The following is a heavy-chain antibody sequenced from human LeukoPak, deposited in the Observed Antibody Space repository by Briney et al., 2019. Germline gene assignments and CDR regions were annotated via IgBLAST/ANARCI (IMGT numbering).Heavy chain of an antibody. D-gene: IGHD3-9*01. CDR1: GFTFSSYW. V-gene: IGHV3-7*01. J-gene: IGHJ4*02. CDR2: IKQDGSEK. Sequence: GGSLRLSCAASGFTFSSYWMSWVRQAPGKGLEWVANIKQDGSEKYYVDSVKGRFTISRDNAKNSLYLQMNSLRAEDTAVYYCARGLLRILTGYGTVDFDYWSQGTLVTVSS. CDR3: ARGLLRILTGYGTVDFDY.